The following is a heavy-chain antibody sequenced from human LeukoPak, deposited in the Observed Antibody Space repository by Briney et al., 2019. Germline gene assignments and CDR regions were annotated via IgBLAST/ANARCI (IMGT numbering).Heavy chain of an antibody. J-gene: IGHJ4*02. V-gene: IGHV1-2*02. CDR1: GYTFTGYY. CDR2: INPNSGGT. CDR3: ARDLDRTYYYDSSGYQIDY. D-gene: IGHD3-22*01. Sequence: ASVKVSCKASGYTFTGYYMHWVRQAPRQGLEWMGWINPNSGGTNYAQKFQGRVTMTRDTSISTAYMELSRLRSDDTAVYYCARDLDRTYYYDSSGYQIDYWGQGTLVTVSS.